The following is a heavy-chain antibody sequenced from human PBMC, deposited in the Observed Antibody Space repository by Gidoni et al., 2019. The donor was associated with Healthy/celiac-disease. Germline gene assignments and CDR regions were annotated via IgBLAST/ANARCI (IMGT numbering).Heavy chain of an antibody. V-gene: IGHV1-24*01. CDR2: FDPEDGET. D-gene: IGHD2-8*01. CDR1: GYTLTDLS. CDR3: ATGPDIVLMVYAIRGAFDY. Sequence: QVQLVQSGAEVKKPGASVKVSCKVSGYTLTDLSMHWVRQAPGKGLEWMGGFDPEDGETIYAQKFQGRVTMTEDTSTDTAYMELSSLRSEDTAVYYCATGPDIVLMVYAIRGAFDYWGQGTLVTVSS. J-gene: IGHJ4*02.